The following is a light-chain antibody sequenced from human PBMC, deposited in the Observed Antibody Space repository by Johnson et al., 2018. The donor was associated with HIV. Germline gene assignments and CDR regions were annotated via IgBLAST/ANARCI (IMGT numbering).Light chain of an antibody. V-gene: IGLV1-51*02. CDR1: SYNIGNNY. J-gene: IGLJ1*01. CDR3: AICDNSLRV. CDR2: ETT. Sequence: QSVLTQPPSVSAAPGQKVTISCSGSSYNIGNNYISWYQQPPGTAPKLIIYETTNRPSGIHDCFPSSRSGTSATLGITGLQTGDETDYYCAICDNSLRVFGTGTKVTVL.